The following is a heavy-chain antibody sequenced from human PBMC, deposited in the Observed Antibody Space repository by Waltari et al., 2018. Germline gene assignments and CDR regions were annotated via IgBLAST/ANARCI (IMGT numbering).Heavy chain of an antibody. CDR3: ARNHGQSSNDVYFDY. J-gene: IGHJ4*02. D-gene: IGHD2-2*01. Sequence: QLVESGGGLVQPGGSLRLSWVASGFTISTFWVSWVRQDPGKGLEWVANINEDGNEKYYGESVKGRFTVSRDNAKNSLYLQMNSLRDEDTAVYYCARNHGQSSNDVYFDYWGQGTLVTVSS. CDR1: GFTISTFW. CDR2: INEDGNEK. V-gene: IGHV3-7*02.